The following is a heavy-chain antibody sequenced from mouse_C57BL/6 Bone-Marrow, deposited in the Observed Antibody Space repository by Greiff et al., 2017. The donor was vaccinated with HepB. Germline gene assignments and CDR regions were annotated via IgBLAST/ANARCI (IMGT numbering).Heavy chain of an antibody. J-gene: IGHJ2*01. Sequence: QVQLQQPGAELVRPGSSVKLSCKASGYTFTSYWMHWVKQRPIQGLEWFGNIDPSDSETHYNQKFKDKATLTVDKSSSTAYMQLSSLTSEDSAVYYCARRVQGLLFDYWGQGTTLTVSS. CDR1: GYTFTSYW. V-gene: IGHV1-52*01. CDR3: ARRVQGLLFDY. CDR2: IDPSDSET.